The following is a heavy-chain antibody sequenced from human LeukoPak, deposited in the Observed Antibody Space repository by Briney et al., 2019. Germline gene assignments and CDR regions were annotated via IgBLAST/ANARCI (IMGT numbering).Heavy chain of an antibody. D-gene: IGHD3-10*01. CDR2: INWKGGST. V-gene: IGHV3-20*04. CDR3: ARDYGYFEY. Sequence: GGSLRLSCAASAFTFDDYGMSCVRQAPGKGLEWVSGINWKGGSTGYADSVRGRFTISRDNAKNSLYLQMNSLRTEDTALYYCARDYGYFEYWGQGTLVTVSS. CDR1: AFTFDDYG. J-gene: IGHJ4*02.